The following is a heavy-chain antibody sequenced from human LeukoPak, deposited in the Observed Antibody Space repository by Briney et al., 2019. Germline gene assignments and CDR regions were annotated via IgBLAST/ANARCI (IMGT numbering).Heavy chain of an antibody. CDR3: AKGTKPVMTIPDY. V-gene: IGHV3-30*18. CDR1: GFIFSNYG. Sequence: GGSLRLSCAASGFIFSNYGMHWVRQAPGKGLEWVAVISYDGSNKYYADSVKGRFTISRDNAKNSLFLQMNSLRAEDTAMYYCAKGTKPVMTIPDYWGQGILVTVSS. D-gene: IGHD1/OR15-1a*01. CDR2: ISYDGSNK. J-gene: IGHJ4*02.